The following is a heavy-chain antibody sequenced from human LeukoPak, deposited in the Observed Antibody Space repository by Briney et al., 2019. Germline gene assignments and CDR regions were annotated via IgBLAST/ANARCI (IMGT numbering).Heavy chain of an antibody. D-gene: IGHD3/OR15-3a*01. CDR2: ISGSGSST. Sequence: GGSLRLSCAASGFTFSTYVMSWVRQAPGKGLEWVSTISGSGSSTYYADSVKGRFAISRDNSKNTLYLQMNSLRAEDTAVYYCARDGRHDAFDIWGQGTMVTVSS. CDR3: ARDGRHDAFDI. V-gene: IGHV3-23*01. J-gene: IGHJ3*02. CDR1: GFTFSTYV.